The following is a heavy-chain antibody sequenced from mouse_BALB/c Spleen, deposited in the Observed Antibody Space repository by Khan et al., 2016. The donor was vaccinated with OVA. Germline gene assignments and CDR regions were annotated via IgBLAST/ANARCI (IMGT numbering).Heavy chain of an antibody. CDR1: GFTFSTYG. V-gene: IGHV5-6*01. CDR2: VSTGGGYT. J-gene: IGHJ3*01. D-gene: IGHD1-1*01. Sequence: EVELVESGGDLVKPGGSLKLSCAASGFTFSTYGMSWVRQTPDKRLEWVATVSTGGGYTYYPDSMKGRFTISRDNAKNTLYLQMSSLKSEDTAMFYCVRLAYYYDSEGFAYWGQGTLVTVSA. CDR3: VRLAYYYDSEGFAY.